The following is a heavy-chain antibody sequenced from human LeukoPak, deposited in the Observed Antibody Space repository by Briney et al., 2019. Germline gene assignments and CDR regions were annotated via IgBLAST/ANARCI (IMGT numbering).Heavy chain of an antibody. J-gene: IGHJ5*02. D-gene: IGHD6-19*01. CDR3: AKDRSSGRPNCFDP. CDR1: GGSFSGYY. CDR2: ISGSGGST. V-gene: IGHV3-23*01. Sequence: ETLSLTCAVYGGSFSGYYWSWVRQAPGKGLEWVSAISGSGGSTYYADSVKGRFIISRDNSKNTLYLQMNSLRAEDTAVYYCAKDRSSGRPNCFDPWGQGTLVTVSS.